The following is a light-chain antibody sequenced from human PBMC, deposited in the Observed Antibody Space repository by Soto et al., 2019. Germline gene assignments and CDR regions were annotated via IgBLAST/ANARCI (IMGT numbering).Light chain of an antibody. CDR3: QQYNNWPP. V-gene: IGKV1-5*03. Sequence: DIQMTQSPSTLSGSVGDRVTITCRASQTISSWLAWYQQKPGKAPKLLIYKASTLKSGVPSRFSGSGSGTEFTLTISSLQSEDFAVYYCQQYNNWPPFGQGTKV. J-gene: IGKJ1*01. CDR1: QTISSW. CDR2: KAS.